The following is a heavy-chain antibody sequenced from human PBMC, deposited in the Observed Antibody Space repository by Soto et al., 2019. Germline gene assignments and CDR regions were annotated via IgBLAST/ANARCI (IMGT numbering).Heavy chain of an antibody. V-gene: IGHV3-23*01. Sequence: GGSLRLSCAAPGFTFSSYAMSWVRQAPGKGLEWVSAISGSGGSTYYADSVRGRFTISRDNSKNTLYLQMNSRRAEDTAVYYCAKRAQGSEWSEYFDYWGQGTLVTVSS. CDR1: GFTFSSYA. CDR3: AKRAQGSEWSEYFDY. D-gene: IGHD2-8*01. J-gene: IGHJ4*02. CDR2: ISGSGGST.